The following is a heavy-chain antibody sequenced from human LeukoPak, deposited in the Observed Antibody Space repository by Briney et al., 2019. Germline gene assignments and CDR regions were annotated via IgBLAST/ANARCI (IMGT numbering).Heavy chain of an antibody. D-gene: IGHD2-15*01. V-gene: IGHV1-69*13. J-gene: IGHJ5*02. CDR2: IIPMFGSA. CDR1: GATFCTYA. Sequence: SVKVSFKASGATFCTYAISWVRQAPRQGLEWMGGIIPMFGSADYAQTFQGRVSITADESTSTAYIDLSCLRSEDTAVYAGATTHHGGSVAAPPDGFDAWGQGTLVTVSS. CDR3: ATTHHGGSVAAPPDGFDA.